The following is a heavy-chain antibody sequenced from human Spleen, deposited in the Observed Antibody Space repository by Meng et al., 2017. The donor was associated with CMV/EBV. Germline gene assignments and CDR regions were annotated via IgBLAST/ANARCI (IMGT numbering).Heavy chain of an antibody. CDR1: GYIFPSYG. V-gene: IGHV1-2*02. Sequence: ASVKVSCKASGYIFPSYGISWVRQAPGQGLEWMGWINPNSGGTNYAQKFQGRVTMTRDTSISTAYMELSRLRSDDTAVYYCARDGPRVYYYYGMDVWGQGTTVTVSS. CDR2: INPNSGGT. CDR3: ARDGPRVYYYYGMDV. J-gene: IGHJ6*02. D-gene: IGHD3/OR15-3a*01.